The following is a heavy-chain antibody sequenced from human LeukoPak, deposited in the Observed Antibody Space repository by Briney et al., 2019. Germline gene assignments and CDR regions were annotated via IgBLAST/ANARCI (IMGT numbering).Heavy chain of an antibody. J-gene: IGHJ4*02. CDR3: TRLKSGSYFDY. D-gene: IGHD1-26*01. V-gene: IGHV3-15*01. Sequence: PGGSLRLSCVASGFTFNSYVMSWVRQAPGKGLEWVGRIKSKTDGGTTDYAAPVKGRFTISRDDSKNTLYLQMNSLKTEDTAVYYCTRLKSGSYFDYWGQGTLVTVSS. CDR1: GFTFNSYV. CDR2: IKSKTDGGTT.